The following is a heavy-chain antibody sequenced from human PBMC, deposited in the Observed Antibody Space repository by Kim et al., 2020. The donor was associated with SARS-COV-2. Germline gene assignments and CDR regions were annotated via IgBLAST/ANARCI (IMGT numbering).Heavy chain of an antibody. V-gene: IGHV1-69*13. CDR3: ATVTGLRYFDGGGY. D-gene: IGHD3-9*01. CDR2: IIPIFGTA. J-gene: IGHJ4*02. Sequence: SVKVSCKASGGTFSSYAISWVRQAPGQGLEWMGGIIPIFGTANYAQKFQGRVTITADESTSTAYMELSSLRSEDTAVYYCATVTGLRYFDGGGYWGQGTLVTVSS. CDR1: GGTFSSYA.